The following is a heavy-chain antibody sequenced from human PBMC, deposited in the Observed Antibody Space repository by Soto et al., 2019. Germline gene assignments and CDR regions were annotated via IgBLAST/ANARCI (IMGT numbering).Heavy chain of an antibody. J-gene: IGHJ5*02. CDR1: GYTFTSYG. CDR2: ISAYNGNT. Sequence: QVQLVQSGAEVKKPGASVKVSCKASGYTFTSYGISWVRQAPGQGLEWMGWISAYNGNTNYAQKLQGRVTMTTDTSTSTAYMELRSLGSDDTAVYYCARVRCSCGSCYSEGWFDPWGQGTLVTVSS. D-gene: IGHD2-15*01. CDR3: ARVRCSCGSCYSEGWFDP. V-gene: IGHV1-18*01.